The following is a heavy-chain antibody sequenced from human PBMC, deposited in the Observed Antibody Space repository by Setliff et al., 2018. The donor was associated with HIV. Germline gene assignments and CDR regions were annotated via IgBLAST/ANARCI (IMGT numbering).Heavy chain of an antibody. CDR1: GYTFTNYD. D-gene: IGHD3-10*01. V-gene: IGHV1-18*01. CDR2: ISAHNGKT. CDR3: ARGGQSPYYYGSGSPHDPFDI. J-gene: IGHJ3*02. Sequence: EASVKVSCKASGYTFTNYDISWVRQAPGQGLEWMGCISAHNGKTNYAQTFQGRVTMTSDTSTTTAHMELRTLRSDDAAVYYCARGGQSPYYYGSGSPHDPFDIWGQGTMVTVSS.